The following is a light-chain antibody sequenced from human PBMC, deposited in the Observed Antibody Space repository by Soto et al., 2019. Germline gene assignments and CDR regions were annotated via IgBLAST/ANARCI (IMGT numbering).Light chain of an antibody. CDR1: YSDVGLYDY. CDR2: DVT. CDR3: CSYAGTYTYV. J-gene: IGLJ1*01. Sequence: QSALTQPRSVSGSPGQSVTISCTGTYSDVGLYDYLSWYQQHPGKAPKLIISDVTKRPSGVSDRFSGSKSGNTASLTISGLQAEDEADYYCCSYAGTYTYVFGSGTKLTVL. V-gene: IGLV2-11*01.